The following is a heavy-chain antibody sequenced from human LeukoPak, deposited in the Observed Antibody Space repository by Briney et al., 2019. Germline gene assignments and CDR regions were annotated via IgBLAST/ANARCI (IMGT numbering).Heavy chain of an antibody. CDR2: ITAYNGNQ. Sequence: ASVKVSCKASGYTFTSYGISWVRQAPGPGLEWMGWITAYNGNQNCAQKLQRRVTMTTDTSTSTDYMELSSLRYDDTAGYYCARDDRIAAAGLYYYYYMDVWGKGTTVTDCS. D-gene: IGHD6-13*01. V-gene: IGHV1-18*01. CDR3: ARDDRIAAAGLYYYYYMDV. J-gene: IGHJ6*03. CDR1: GYTFTSYG.